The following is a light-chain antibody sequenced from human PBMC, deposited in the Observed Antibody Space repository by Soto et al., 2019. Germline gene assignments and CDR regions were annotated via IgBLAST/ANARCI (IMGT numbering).Light chain of an antibody. CDR2: GAS. CDR3: QQYKNWPAIT. Sequence: EIVMTQSPATLSVSPGERAALSCRASQSVSRNLAWYQQKPGQAPRLLIYGASTRATGIPASFSGSGSGTEFTLTISSLQSEDFAIYYCQQYKNWPAITFGQGTRLEI. CDR1: QSVSRN. J-gene: IGKJ5*01. V-gene: IGKV3-15*01.